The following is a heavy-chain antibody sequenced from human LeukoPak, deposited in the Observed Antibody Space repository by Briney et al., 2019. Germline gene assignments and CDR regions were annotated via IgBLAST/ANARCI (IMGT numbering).Heavy chain of an antibody. D-gene: IGHD3-22*01. CDR2: ISGSGGST. J-gene: IGHJ4*02. CDR3: AKRTYYYDSSGYGIDY. Sequence: PGGSLRLSCAASGFTFSSYAMSWVRQAPGKGLEWVSAISGSGGSTYYADSVKGRFTISRDNSKNTLYLQMNSLRAEDTAVYYCAKRTYYYDSSGYGIDYWGQGTLVTVSS. CDR1: GFTFSSYA. V-gene: IGHV3-23*01.